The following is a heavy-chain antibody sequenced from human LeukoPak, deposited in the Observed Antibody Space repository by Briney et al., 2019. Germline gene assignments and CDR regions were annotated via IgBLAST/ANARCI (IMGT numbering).Heavy chain of an antibody. J-gene: IGHJ5*02. D-gene: IGHD6-19*01. CDR1: GYTFTGYY. Sequence: ASVKVSCKASGYTFTGYYMHWVRQAPGQGLEWMGWNNPNSGGTNYAQKFQGRATMTRDTSISTAYMELSRLRSDDTAVYYCARDQGSGWLNWFDPWGQGTLVTVSS. V-gene: IGHV1-2*02. CDR2: NNPNSGGT. CDR3: ARDQGSGWLNWFDP.